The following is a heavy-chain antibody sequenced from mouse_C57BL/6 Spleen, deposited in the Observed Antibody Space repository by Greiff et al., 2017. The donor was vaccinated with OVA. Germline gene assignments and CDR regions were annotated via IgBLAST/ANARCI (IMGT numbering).Heavy chain of an antibody. Sequence: QVQLQQSGAELARPGASVKLSCKASGYTFTSYGISWVKQRTGQGLEWIGEIYPRSGNTYYNEKFKGKATLTADKSSSTAYMELRSLTSEDSAVYFCARQDVLYLAVVADYFDYWGQGTTLTVSS. CDR2: IYPRSGNT. D-gene: IGHD1-1*01. J-gene: IGHJ2*01. V-gene: IGHV1-81*01. CDR3: ARQDVLYLAVVADYFDY. CDR1: GYTFTSYG.